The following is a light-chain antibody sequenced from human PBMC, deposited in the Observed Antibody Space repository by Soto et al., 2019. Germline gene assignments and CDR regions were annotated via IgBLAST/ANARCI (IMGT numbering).Light chain of an antibody. V-gene: IGKV1-5*01. CDR2: DAS. CDR3: QQYNSYRYT. J-gene: IGKJ2*01. CDR1: QSISSW. Sequence: DIQMTQSPSTLSASVGDRVTITCRASQSISSWLAWYQQKPGKAPKLLIYDASSLESGVPSRFSGSGSGTEFTLTISGLQPDDFATYYCQQYNSYRYTLGHGTKLDIK.